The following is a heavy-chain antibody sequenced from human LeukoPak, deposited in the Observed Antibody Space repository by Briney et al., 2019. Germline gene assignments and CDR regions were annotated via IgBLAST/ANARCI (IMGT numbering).Heavy chain of an antibody. CDR3: AQQLGYCSGGTCYFTY. J-gene: IGHJ1*01. CDR1: GFTFSSYA. Sequence: TGGSLRLSCAASGFTFSSYAMSWVRQAPGKGLEWVAAISNSGGDTFCSDSGKGRFTIARDNSKNTLYLQMNSLRVDDTAVYYCAQQLGYCSGGTCYFTYWGQGTLVTVSS. V-gene: IGHV3-23*01. D-gene: IGHD2-15*01. CDR2: ISNSGGDT.